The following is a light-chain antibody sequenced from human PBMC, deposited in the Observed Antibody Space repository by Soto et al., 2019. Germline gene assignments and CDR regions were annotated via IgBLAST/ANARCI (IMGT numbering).Light chain of an antibody. V-gene: IGKV3-15*01. CDR1: QSVSSN. CDR3: QQDDKWYT. CDR2: GAS. J-gene: IGKJ2*01. Sequence: EIVMTQSPATLSVSPGERATLSCRASQSVSSNLAWYQQKPGQAPRLLIYGASTRATGIPARFSGSGSGTEFALTISSLQSEDFAIYYCQQDDKWYTFGQGTKLEIK.